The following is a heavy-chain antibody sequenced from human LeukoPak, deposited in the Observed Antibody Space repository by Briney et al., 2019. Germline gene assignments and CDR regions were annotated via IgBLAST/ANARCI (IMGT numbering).Heavy chain of an antibody. CDR3: AKGYCSTTGCSAGY. CDR2: ISGSGGTT. D-gene: IGHD2-2*01. CDR1: GFTFSSYG. J-gene: IGHJ4*02. Sequence: PGGSLRLSCAASGFTFSSYGMSWVRQAPGKGLEWVSAISGSGGTTYYADSVKGRFTISRDNSRNTLYVQMNSLRAEDTAVYYCAKGYCSTTGCSAGYWGRGTLVTVSS. V-gene: IGHV3-23*01.